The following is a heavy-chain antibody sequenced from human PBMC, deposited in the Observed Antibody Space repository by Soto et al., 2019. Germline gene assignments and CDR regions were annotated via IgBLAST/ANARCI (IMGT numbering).Heavy chain of an antibody. CDR1: GASITTYY. CDR3: ATDAAMALNEFDS. CDR2: MHYGGST. Sequence: QVQLQESGPGLVKPSETLSLTCTVSGASITTYYWSWIRQPPGKGLEWIGYMHYGGSTNYNPSLESRVTISVDTSKNHFSLKLSSVTAADTAVYYCATDAAMALNEFDSWGQGTLVTVSS. J-gene: IGHJ4*02. D-gene: IGHD5-18*01. V-gene: IGHV4-59*01.